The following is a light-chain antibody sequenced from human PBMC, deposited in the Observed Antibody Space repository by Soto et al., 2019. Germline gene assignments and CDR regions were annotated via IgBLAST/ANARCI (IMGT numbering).Light chain of an antibody. CDR3: QQYGSSPST. CDR2: YIS. V-gene: IGKV3-20*01. CDR1: QSVSSSY. J-gene: IGKJ1*01. Sequence: EIVLTQSPGTLSLSPGERATLSCRASQSVSSSYLAWYQQKPGQGPRLLIYYISTRATGIPARFSGSGSGTDFTLTISRLEPEDFAVYYCQQYGSSPSTFGQGTKV.